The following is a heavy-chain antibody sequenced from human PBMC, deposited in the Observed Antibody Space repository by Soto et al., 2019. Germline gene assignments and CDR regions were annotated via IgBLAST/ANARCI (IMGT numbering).Heavy chain of an antibody. D-gene: IGHD3-9*01. CDR2: IYYSGST. CDR3: ARAGSRGYDILTGYPKGYYFDY. J-gene: IGHJ4*02. Sequence: SETLSLTCTVSGGSISSGDYYWSWIRQPPGKGLEWIGYIYYSGSTYYNPSLKSRVTISVDTSKNQFSLKLSSVTAADTAVYYCARAGSRGYDILTGYPKGYYFDYWGQGTLVTVSS. V-gene: IGHV4-30-4*01. CDR1: GGSISSGDYY.